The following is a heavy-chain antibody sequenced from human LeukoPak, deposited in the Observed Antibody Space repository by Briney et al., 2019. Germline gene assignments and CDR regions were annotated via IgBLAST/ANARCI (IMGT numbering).Heavy chain of an antibody. Sequence: GGSLRLSCAASGFTFSSYTMTWVRQAPGKGLEWVSSISRSSIYKYYADSLKGRFTISRDNAKNSLYLQMNSLRAEDTAVYYCARANYDSSDDYPLIYYWGQGTLVTVSS. V-gene: IGHV3-21*01. J-gene: IGHJ4*02. CDR2: ISRSSIYK. CDR1: GFTFSSYT. CDR3: ARANYDSSDDYPLIYY. D-gene: IGHD3-22*01.